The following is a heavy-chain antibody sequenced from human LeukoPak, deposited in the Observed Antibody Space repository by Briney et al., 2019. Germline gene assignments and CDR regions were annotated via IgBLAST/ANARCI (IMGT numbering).Heavy chain of an antibody. V-gene: IGHV3-7*01. Sequence: QTGGSLRLSCAASGFPFSGYAVSWVRQAPGKGLEWVANIKEDGSEKHYVDSVKGRFTISRDNAKNSLYLQMNSLRAEDTAVYYCARGYGVAYWGQGTLVIVSS. CDR1: GFPFSGYA. CDR3: ARGYGVAY. CDR2: IKEDGSEK. J-gene: IGHJ4*02. D-gene: IGHD4/OR15-4a*01.